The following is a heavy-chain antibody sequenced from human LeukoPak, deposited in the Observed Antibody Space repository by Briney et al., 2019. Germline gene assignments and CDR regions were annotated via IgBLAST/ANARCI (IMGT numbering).Heavy chain of an antibody. V-gene: IGHV4-39*01. CDR3: ARSAFLVTAPGLYYFDY. Sequence: PSETLSLTCAVSGGSISSSSYYWGWIRQPPGKGLEWIGSIYYSGSTYYNPSLKSRVTISVDTSKNRFSLKLSSVTAADTAVYYCARSAFLVTAPGLYYFDYWGQGTLVAVSS. J-gene: IGHJ4*02. CDR1: GGSISSSSYY. CDR2: IYYSGST. D-gene: IGHD6-13*01.